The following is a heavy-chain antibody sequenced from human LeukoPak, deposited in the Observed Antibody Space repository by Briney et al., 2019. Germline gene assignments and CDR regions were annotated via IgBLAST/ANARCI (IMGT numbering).Heavy chain of an antibody. J-gene: IGHJ3*02. CDR2: IIPIFGTA. CDR3: ARAVPEGQQWLVTDAFDI. V-gene: IGHV1-69*13. Sequence: SVKVSCKASGGTFSSYAISWVRQAPGQGLEWMGGIIPIFGTANYAQKFQGRVTITADESTSTAYMELSSLRSEDTAVYYCARAVPEGQQWLVTDAFDIWGQGTMVTVSS. D-gene: IGHD6-19*01. CDR1: GGTFSSYA.